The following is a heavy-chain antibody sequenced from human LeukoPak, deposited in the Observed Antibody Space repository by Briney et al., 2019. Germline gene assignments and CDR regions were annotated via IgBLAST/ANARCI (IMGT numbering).Heavy chain of an antibody. CDR1: GGSISSGAYY. D-gene: IGHD7-27*01. CDR2: IHYSGKT. CDR3: ARIGAAGDRHFDY. V-gene: IGHV4-39*06. Sequence: PSETLSLTCTVSGGSISSGAYYWGWIRQPPGKGLEWIGTIHYSGKTYYNPSLKSRITISIDTSKKQFALKLSSVTAADTAVYYCARIGAAGDRHFDYWGQGTLVTVSS. J-gene: IGHJ4*02.